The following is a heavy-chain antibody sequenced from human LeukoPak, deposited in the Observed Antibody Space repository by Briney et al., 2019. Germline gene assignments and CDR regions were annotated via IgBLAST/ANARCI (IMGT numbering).Heavy chain of an antibody. V-gene: IGHV3-30*18. Sequence: GRSLRLSCAASGFTFSSYGMHWVRQAPGKGLEWVAVISYDGSNKYYADSVKGRFTISRDNSKNTLYLQMNSLRAEDTAVYYCAKDRYVDIVATIPGLCDYWGQGTLVTVSS. J-gene: IGHJ4*02. D-gene: IGHD5-12*01. CDR2: ISYDGSNK. CDR3: AKDRYVDIVATIPGLCDY. CDR1: GFTFSSYG.